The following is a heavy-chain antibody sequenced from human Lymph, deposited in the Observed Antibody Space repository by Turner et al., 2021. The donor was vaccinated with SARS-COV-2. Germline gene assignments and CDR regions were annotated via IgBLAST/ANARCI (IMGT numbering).Heavy chain of an antibody. CDR3: ARGTGATDY. D-gene: IGHD1-26*01. J-gene: IGHJ4*02. Sequence: ELQLMESRGGVVRPGGSMRLSCAASAFTFDDYGMNWVREDAGKGLEWVSSINWNGGSIGYADSVKGRFTISRDNAKNFLLLQMNSLRAEDTAFYHCARGTGATDYWGQGTLVTVSS. CDR2: INWNGGSI. V-gene: IGHV3-20*01. CDR1: AFTFDDYG.